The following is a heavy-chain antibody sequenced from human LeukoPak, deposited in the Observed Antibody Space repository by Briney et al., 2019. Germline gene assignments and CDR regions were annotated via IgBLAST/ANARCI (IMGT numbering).Heavy chain of an antibody. CDR2: IYTSGST. V-gene: IGHV4-61*02. Sequence: SETLSLTCTVSGGSISSGSFYWSWIRQPAGKGLEWIGRIYTSGSTNHNPSLKSRVTISVDTSKNQFSLKLSSVTAADTALYYCARDSLLPSAMGYYYMDVWGKGTTVTVSS. D-gene: IGHD2-2*01. J-gene: IGHJ6*03. CDR3: ARDSLLPSAMGYYYMDV. CDR1: GGSISSGSFY.